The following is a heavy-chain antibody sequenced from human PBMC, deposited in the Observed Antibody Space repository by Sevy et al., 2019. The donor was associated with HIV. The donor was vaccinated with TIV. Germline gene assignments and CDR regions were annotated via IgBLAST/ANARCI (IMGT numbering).Heavy chain of an antibody. CDR2: ISGSSSYI. CDR1: GFTFSSYS. J-gene: IGHJ4*02. CDR3: ARDSAVGY. Sequence: GGSLRLSCAASGFTFSSYSMNWVRQAPGKGLEWVSSISGSSSYIYYADSVKGRFTMSRDNAKNSLYLQMNSLRAEDTAVYYCARDSAVGYWGQGTLVTVSS. V-gene: IGHV3-21*01. D-gene: IGHD1-26*01.